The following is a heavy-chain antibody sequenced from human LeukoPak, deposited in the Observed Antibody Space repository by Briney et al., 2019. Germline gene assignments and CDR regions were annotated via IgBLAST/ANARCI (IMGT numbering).Heavy chain of an antibody. CDR1: GFTFSSYS. CDR3: AILRLTSYYGSGSQAIDY. CDR2: ISSSSSYI. Sequence: GGSLRLSCAASGFTFSSYSMNWVRQAPGKGLEWVSSISSSSSYIYYADSVKGRFTISRDNAKNSLYLQMHSLRAEDTAVYYCAILRLTSYYGSGSQAIDYWGQGTLVTVSS. D-gene: IGHD3-10*01. V-gene: IGHV3-21*01. J-gene: IGHJ4*02.